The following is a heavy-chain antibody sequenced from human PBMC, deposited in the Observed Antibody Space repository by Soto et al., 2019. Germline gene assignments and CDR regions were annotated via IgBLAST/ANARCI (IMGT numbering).Heavy chain of an antibody. V-gene: IGHV2-70*01. CDR1: GFSLSTSGMC. CDR3: ARIPGITMVRGVITDYYYYGMDV. CDR2: IDWDDDK. J-gene: IGHJ6*02. D-gene: IGHD3-10*01. Sequence: SGPTLVNPTHTLTLTCTFSGFSLSTSGMCVSWIRQPPGKALEWLALIDWDDDKYYSTSLKTRLTISKDTSKNQVVLTMTNMDPVDTATYYCARIPGITMVRGVITDYYYYGMDVWGQGTTVTVSS.